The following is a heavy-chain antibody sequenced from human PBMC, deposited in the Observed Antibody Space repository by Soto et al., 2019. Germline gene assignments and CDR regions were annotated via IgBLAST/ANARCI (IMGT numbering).Heavy chain of an antibody. Sequence: ASVKVSCKTSGYTFTTYDIHWVRQASGQGLEWMGSMNRNSGDTAYAQKLQDRVTMTRDTSISTAHMELSSLRSEDTATYYCAVTYFDYTWGHYRHSWGQGTPVTVSS. CDR1: GYTFTTYD. J-gene: IGHJ5*02. V-gene: IGHV1-8*02. CDR3: AVTYFDYTWGHYRHS. D-gene: IGHD3-16*02. CDR2: MNRNSGDT.